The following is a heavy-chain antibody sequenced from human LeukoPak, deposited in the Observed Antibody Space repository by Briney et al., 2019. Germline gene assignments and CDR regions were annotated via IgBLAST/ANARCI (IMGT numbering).Heavy chain of an antibody. Sequence: SQTLSLTCTVSGGSISSGSYFWSWIRQSAGRGLEWIGRIDSSGNTNYNPSLKSRVTMSLDTSKNQFSLKLSSVTAADTAVYYCAREALPNGVWRVGWFDPWGQGTLVTVFS. D-gene: IGHD2-8*01. CDR1: GGSISSGSYF. CDR2: IDSSGNT. J-gene: IGHJ5*02. CDR3: AREALPNGVWRVGWFDP. V-gene: IGHV4-61*02.